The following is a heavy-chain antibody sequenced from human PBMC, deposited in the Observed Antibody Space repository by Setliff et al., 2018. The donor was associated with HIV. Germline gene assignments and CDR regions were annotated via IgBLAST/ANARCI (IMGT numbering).Heavy chain of an antibody. D-gene: IGHD3-3*02. CDR1: GYKFTNYY. Sequence: SVKVSCKASGYKFTNYYIHWVRQAPGQGLEWMGGIIPILGPANYAQKFQGRVTITAGEYTTTSYMELRNLRSEDTAIYYCARGLGNFVPDLIGYFDYWGQGTLVTVSS. V-gene: IGHV1-69*13. CDR2: IIPILGPA. J-gene: IGHJ4*02. CDR3: ARGLGNFVPDLIGYFDY.